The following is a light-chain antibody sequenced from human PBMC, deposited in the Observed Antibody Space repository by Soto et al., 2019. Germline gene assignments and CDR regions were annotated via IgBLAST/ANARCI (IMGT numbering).Light chain of an antibody. CDR1: QTVRNNY. CDR2: DAS. V-gene: IGKV3-20*01. J-gene: IGKJ4*01. Sequence: EFVLTQPPGILSLSRGERATLSCRASQTVRNNYLASYQQKPGQAPRLLIYDASSRATGIPDRFSGGGSGTDFTLTISRLEPEDFAVYYCQQFTSYPLTFGGGTKVNIK. CDR3: QQFTSYPLT.